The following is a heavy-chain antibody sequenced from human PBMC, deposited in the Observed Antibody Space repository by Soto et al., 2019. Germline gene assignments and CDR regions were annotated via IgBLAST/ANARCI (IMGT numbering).Heavy chain of an antibody. CDR1: GVSFSSHW. V-gene: IGHV3-7*03. D-gene: IGHD6-13*01. J-gene: IGHJ6*02. Sequence: GGSLRLSCAASGVSFSSHWMSWVRQCPGPGLERVANMRHDGSEKYYVDSVKGRFTISRDNAKNSLLLQMNSLRAEDKAVYYCARDPYSISTHYWYDLYGMDVWGQGTTVTVSS. CDR3: ARDPYSISTHYWYDLYGMDV. CDR2: MRHDGSEK.